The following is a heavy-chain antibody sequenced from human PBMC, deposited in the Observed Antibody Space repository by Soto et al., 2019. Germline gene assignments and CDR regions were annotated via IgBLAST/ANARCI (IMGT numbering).Heavy chain of an antibody. CDR2: ISGSGGGT. J-gene: IGHJ4*02. Sequence: ERSLRLSCAASGFTFSKYTMSWVRKAPLKGLEWVAAISGSGGGTYYADSVKGRFTIPRDNSKNTLYLQMSSLRAEETAVYYSAKDRASSREGRSWGKGNLITVSS. CDR3: AKDRASSREGRS. D-gene: IGHD6-13*01. CDR1: GFTFSKYT. V-gene: IGHV3-23*01.